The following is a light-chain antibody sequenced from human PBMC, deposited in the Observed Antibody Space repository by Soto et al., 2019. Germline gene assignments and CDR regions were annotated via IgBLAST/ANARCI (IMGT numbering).Light chain of an antibody. CDR2: TAN. CDR3: QHFFSYPALT. J-gene: IGKJ4*01. V-gene: IGKV1-5*01. Sequence: DIQMTQSPSTLSGSVGDRVTITCRASQTISSWLAWYQQKPGKAPKLLIYTANNLQSGVPSRFRGSGSGTDFTLTISGLQSEDFATYYCQHFFSYPALTFGGGTKVDI. CDR1: QTISSW.